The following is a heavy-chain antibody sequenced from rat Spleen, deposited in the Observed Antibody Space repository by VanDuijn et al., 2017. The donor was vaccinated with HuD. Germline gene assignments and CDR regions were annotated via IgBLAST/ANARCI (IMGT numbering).Heavy chain of an antibody. CDR2: MWSDGDT. CDR3: ARDGYFDF. J-gene: IGHJ1*01. CDR1: GFSLISYA. Sequence: QAQLKESGPGLVQPSQTLSLTCTVSGFSLISYAVNWVRQPPGKGLEWMGIMWSDGDTSCNSPLKSRLSISRDTSKSQVFLKMSSLQTEDTATYYCARDGYFDFWGPGTMVTVSS. V-gene: IGHV2-32*01.